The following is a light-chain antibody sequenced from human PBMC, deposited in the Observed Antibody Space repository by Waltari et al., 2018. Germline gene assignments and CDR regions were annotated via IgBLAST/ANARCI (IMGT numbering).Light chain of an antibody. V-gene: IGLV2-8*01. CDR1: SSAVGGYNY. CDR2: EVS. Sequence: QSALTQPPSASGSPGQSVTVSSTGTSSAVGGYNYVSWYQQHPGKAPKLMIYEVSKRPSGVPDRFSGSKSGNTASLTVAGLQAEDEADYYCSSYAGSNNVVFGGGTKLTVL. CDR3: SSYAGSNNVV. J-gene: IGLJ2*01.